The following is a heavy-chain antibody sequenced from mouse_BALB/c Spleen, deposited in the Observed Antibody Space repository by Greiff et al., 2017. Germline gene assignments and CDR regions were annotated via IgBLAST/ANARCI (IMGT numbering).Heavy chain of an antibody. CDR1: GYSITSGYY. J-gene: IGHJ4*01. CDR3: ARGYHYGSSVMDY. CDR2: ISYDGSN. D-gene: IGHD1-1*01. V-gene: IGHV3-6*02. Sequence: EVKLQESGPGLVKPSQSLSLTCSVTGYSITSGYYWNWIRQFPGNKLEWMGYISYDGSNNYNPSLKNRISITRDTSKNQFFLRLNSVTTEDTATYYCARGYHYGSSVMDYWGQGTSVTVSS.